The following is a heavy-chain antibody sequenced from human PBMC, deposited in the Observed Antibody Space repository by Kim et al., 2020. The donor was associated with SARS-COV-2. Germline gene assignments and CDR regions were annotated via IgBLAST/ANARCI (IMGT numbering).Heavy chain of an antibody. J-gene: IGHJ6*02. CDR2: IDPSDSYT. D-gene: IGHD6-13*01. CDR1: GYSFTSYW. V-gene: IGHV5-10-1*01. CDR3: ARQGNSSSWYYYGMDV. Sequence: GESLKISCKGSGYSFTSYWISWVRQMPGKGLEWMGRIDPSDSYTNYSPSFQGHVTISADKSISTAYLQWSSLKASDTAMYYCARQGNSSSWYYYGMDVWGQGTTVTVSS.